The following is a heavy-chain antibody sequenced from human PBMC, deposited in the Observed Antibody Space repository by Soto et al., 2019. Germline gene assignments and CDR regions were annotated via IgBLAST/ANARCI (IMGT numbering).Heavy chain of an antibody. D-gene: IGHD3-10*01. CDR2: IYWNDDK. V-gene: IGHV2-5*01. J-gene: IGHJ5*02. CDR1: GFSLSTSGVG. CDR3: AHRSELLWFGESTGGWFDP. Sequence: QITLKESGPTLVKPTQTLTLTCTFSGFSLSTSGVGVGWIRQPPGKALEWLALIYWNDDKRYSPSLKSRLTITKDTSKNQVVLTMTNMDPVDTATYYCAHRSELLWFGESTGGWFDPWGQGTLVTVSS.